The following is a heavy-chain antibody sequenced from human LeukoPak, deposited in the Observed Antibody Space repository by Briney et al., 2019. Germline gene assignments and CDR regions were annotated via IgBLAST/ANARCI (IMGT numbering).Heavy chain of an antibody. D-gene: IGHD4-17*01. V-gene: IGHV1-46*01. CDR1: GYTFTRYY. Sequence: ASVKVSCKASGYTFTRYYMHWVRQAPGQGLEWMGIINPSGGATSYAQKLQGRVTMTTDTSTSTAYMELRSLRSDDTAVYYCASATTVTSHWYFDLWGRGTLVTVSS. CDR2: INPSGGAT. J-gene: IGHJ2*01. CDR3: ASATTVTSHWYFDL.